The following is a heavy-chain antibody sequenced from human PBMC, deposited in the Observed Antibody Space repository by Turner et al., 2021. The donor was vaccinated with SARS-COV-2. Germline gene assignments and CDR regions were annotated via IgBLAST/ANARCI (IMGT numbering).Heavy chain of an antibody. V-gene: IGHV1-2*02. D-gene: IGHD5-18*01. CDR2: INPNSGGT. Sequence: QVQLVQSGAEVKKPGASVKVSCKASGYTFTGYYMHWQRQAPGQGLEWMGWINPNSGGTNYAQKFQGRVTMTWDTSISTAYMELSRLRSDDTAVYYCARSRYTYGSYYYYGMDVWGQGTTVTVSS. CDR3: ARSRYTYGSYYYYGMDV. CDR1: GYTFTGYY. J-gene: IGHJ6*02.